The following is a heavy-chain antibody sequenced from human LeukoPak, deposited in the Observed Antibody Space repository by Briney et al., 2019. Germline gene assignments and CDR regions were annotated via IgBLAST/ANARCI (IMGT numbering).Heavy chain of an antibody. D-gene: IGHD5-24*01. CDR2: ISSSSSYI. CDR1: GFTFSSYS. CDR3: ARGGGGSRDGYNLVP. J-gene: IGHJ5*02. Sequence: GGSLRLSCAAPGFTFSSYSMNWVRQAPGKGLEWVSSISSSSSYIYYADSVKGRFTISRDNAKNSLYLQMNSLRAEDTAVYYCARGGGGSRDGYNLVPWGQGTLVTVSS. V-gene: IGHV3-21*01.